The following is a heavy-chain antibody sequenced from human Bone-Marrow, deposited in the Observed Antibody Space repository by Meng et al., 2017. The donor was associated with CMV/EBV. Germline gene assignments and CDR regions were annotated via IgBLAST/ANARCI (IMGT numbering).Heavy chain of an antibody. Sequence: SVKVSCKVSGGTFSSYTISWVRQAPGQGLEWMGRIIPILGIANYAQKLQVRVTITSDKSTSTAYMELSSLRSEDTAVYYCVRKRSFDYWGQGTLVTVSS. CDR1: GGTFSSYT. V-gene: IGHV1-69*02. J-gene: IGHJ4*02. CDR2: IIPILGIA. CDR3: VRKRSFDY.